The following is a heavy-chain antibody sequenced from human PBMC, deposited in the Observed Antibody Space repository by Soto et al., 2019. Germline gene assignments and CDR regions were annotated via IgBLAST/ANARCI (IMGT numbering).Heavy chain of an antibody. V-gene: IGHV1-69*01. CDR1: GGTFSSYA. J-gene: IGHJ5*02. CDR3: ARGCCIWFDR. CDR2: IIPIFGTA. D-gene: IGHD2-8*01. Sequence: QVQLVQSGAEVKKPGSSVKVSCKASGGTFSSYAISWVRQSPGQGLEWMGGIIPIFGTANYAQKFQGRVTIAADEATSTASMELSSLRSEDTAVYYWARGCCIWFDRWGQGTLVTVSS.